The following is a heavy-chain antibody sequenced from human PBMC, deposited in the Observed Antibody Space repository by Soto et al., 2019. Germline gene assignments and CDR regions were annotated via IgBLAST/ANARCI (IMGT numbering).Heavy chain of an antibody. CDR1: GGSVSSGRYY. J-gene: IGHJ6*02. D-gene: IGHD1-1*01. V-gene: IGHV4-61*01. CDR2: IYYSGST. CDR3: ARERVRDWNHARSGTDV. Sequence: SETLARTCTVSGGSVSSGRYYWSWIRQPPGKGLEWIGYIYYSGSTNYNPSLKSRVTISVDTSKNQSPLKLSSVTAADTAVYYCARERVRDWNHARSGTDVRGQVTTGTVS.